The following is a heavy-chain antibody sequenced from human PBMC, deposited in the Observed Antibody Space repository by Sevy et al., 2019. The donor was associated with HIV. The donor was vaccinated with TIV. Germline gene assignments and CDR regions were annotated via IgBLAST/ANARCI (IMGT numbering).Heavy chain of an antibody. CDR3: ARVGSYFDY. V-gene: IGHV4-59*01. D-gene: IGHD1-26*01. CDR1: GGSISSYY. Sequence: SETLSLTYTVSGGSISSYYWSWIRQPPGKGLEWIGYIYYSGSTNYNPSLKSRVTISVDTSKNQFSLKLSSVTAADTAVYYCARVGSYFDYWGQGTLVTVSS. J-gene: IGHJ4*02. CDR2: IYYSGST.